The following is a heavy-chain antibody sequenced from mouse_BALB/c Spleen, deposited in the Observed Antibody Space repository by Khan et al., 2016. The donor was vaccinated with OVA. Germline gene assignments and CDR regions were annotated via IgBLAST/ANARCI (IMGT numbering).Heavy chain of an antibody. CDR1: GFSLTSYG. CDR2: IWGDGST. V-gene: IGHV2-3*01. Sequence: QVQLKESGPGLVAPSQSLSITCTVSGFSLTSYGVKWVRQPPGKGLEWLGVIWGDGSTHYHSALISRLIISKENSKRQDFLQLNSLQTEDTDTYYCAKYTPDYYSMDYWGQGTSVTVS. CDR3: AKYTPDYYSMDY. J-gene: IGHJ4*01.